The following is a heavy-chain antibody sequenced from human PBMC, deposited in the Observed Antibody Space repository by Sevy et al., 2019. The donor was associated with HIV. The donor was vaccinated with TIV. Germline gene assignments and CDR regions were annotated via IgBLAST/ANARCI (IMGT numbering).Heavy chain of an antibody. CDR2: ISYDGSNK. D-gene: IGHD3-16*01. CDR1: GFTFSSYA. J-gene: IGHJ6*03. CDR3: ARDSPIMITFGGVKSYYYYMDV. Sequence: GGSLRLSCAASGFTFSSYAMHWVRQAPGKGLEWVAVISYDGSNKYYADSVKGRFTISRDNSKNTLYLQMNSLRAEDTAVYYWARDSPIMITFGGVKSYYYYMDVWGKGTTVTVSS. V-gene: IGHV3-30-3*01.